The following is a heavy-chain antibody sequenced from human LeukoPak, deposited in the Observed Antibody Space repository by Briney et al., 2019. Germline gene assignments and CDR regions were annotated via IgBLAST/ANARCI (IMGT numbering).Heavy chain of an antibody. CDR2: IYYSGST. CDR3: ARLDCSGGSCSSFDP. Sequence: LETLSLTCTVSGGSISSYYWSWIRQPAGKGLEWIGYIYYSGSTNYNPSLKSRVTISVDTSKNQFSLKLSSVTAADTAVYYCARLDCSGGSCSSFDPWGQGTLVTVSS. D-gene: IGHD2-15*01. CDR1: GGSISSYY. J-gene: IGHJ5*02. V-gene: IGHV4-59*01.